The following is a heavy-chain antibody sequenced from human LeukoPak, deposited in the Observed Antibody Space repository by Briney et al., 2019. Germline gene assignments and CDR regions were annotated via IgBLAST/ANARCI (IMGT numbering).Heavy chain of an antibody. D-gene: IGHD3-16*02. CDR2: ISSSSSTV. J-gene: IGHJ4*02. CDR3: ARDYDYDYVWGSYRYFDY. V-gene: IGHV3-48*01. Sequence: GGSLRLSCAASGFTFSSYSMNWVRQAPGKGLEWVSCISSSSSTVYYADSVKGRFTISRDNAKNSLYLQMNSLRAEDTAVYYCARDYDYDYVWGSYRYFDYWGQGTLVTVSS. CDR1: GFTFSSYS.